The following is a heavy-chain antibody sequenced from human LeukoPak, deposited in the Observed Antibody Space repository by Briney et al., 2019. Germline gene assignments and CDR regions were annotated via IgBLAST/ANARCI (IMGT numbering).Heavy chain of an antibody. Sequence: ASVKVSCKTSGYTFASYGISWVRQAPGQGLEWMGWISGYNGNTKYAQKFQGRVTMTTDTSTSTAYMELRSLRYDDTAVYYCARVSGYDWESFYDYWGQGTLVTVSS. J-gene: IGHJ4*02. CDR3: ARVSGYDWESFYDY. CDR1: GYTFASYG. CDR2: ISGYNGNT. V-gene: IGHV1-18*01. D-gene: IGHD5-12*01.